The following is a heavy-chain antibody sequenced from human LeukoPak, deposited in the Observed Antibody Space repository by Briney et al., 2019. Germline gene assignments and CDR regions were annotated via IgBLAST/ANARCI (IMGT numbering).Heavy chain of an antibody. CDR1: GFTFSSYG. J-gene: IGHJ4*02. CDR2: IRHDGSNK. V-gene: IGHV3-30*02. D-gene: IGHD4-17*01. CDR3: ARGHTAVTRHFDF. Sequence: GGSLRLSCAASGFTFSSYGMHWVRQAPGKGLEWVAFIRHDGSNKYYADSVKGRFTISRDNSKNTLYLQMNSLRAEDTAVYYCARGHTAVTRHFDFWGQGTLVTVSS.